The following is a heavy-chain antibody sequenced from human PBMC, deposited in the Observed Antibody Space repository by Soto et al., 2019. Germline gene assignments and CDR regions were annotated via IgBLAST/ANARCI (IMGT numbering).Heavy chain of an antibody. D-gene: IGHD3-22*01. CDR3: ARGEPVISSAYYYFHY. V-gene: IGHV3-74*01. J-gene: IGHJ4*02. Sequence: GGSLRLSCAASGVTFSSYWMHWVRRAPGKGLVWVSRINSDGSSTSYADSVKGRFTISRDNAKNTLYLQMNSLRAEDTAVYYCARGEPVISSAYYYFHYWGQGTLVTVSS. CDR1: GVTFSSYW. CDR2: INSDGSST.